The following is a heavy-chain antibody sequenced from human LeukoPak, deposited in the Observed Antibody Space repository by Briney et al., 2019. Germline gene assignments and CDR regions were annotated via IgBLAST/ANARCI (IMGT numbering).Heavy chain of an antibody. CDR1: GFTFSSYA. Sequence: GGSLRLSCAASGFTFSSYAMSWVRQAPGKGLEWVSAISGSGGSTYYADSVKGRFTISRDNSKNTLYLQMNSLRAEDTAVYYCANPGIWFGEFIGWGQGTLVTVSS. V-gene: IGHV3-23*01. CDR2: ISGSGGST. D-gene: IGHD3-10*01. J-gene: IGHJ4*02. CDR3: ANPGIWFGEFIG.